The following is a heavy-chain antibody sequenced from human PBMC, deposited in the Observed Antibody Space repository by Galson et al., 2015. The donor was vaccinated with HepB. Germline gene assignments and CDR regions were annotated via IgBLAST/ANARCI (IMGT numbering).Heavy chain of an antibody. CDR3: ARERKPQNIDY. CDR2: IIPILGIA. CDR1: GGTFSSYA. V-gene: IGHV1-69*04. Sequence: SVKVSCKASGGTFSSYAISWVRQAPGQGLEWMGRIIPILGIANYAQKFQGRVTITADKSTSTAYMELSSLRSEDTAVYYCARERKPQNIDYWGQGTLVTVSS. J-gene: IGHJ4*02. D-gene: IGHD1/OR15-1a*01.